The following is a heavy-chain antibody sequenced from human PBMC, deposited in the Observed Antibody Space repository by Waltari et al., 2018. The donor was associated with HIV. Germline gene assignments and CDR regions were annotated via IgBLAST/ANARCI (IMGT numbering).Heavy chain of an antibody. Sequence: EVQLLESGGGLVQPGGSLRLSCAASGFTFSSYAVSWVRQAPGKGLEWVADISGSGGSTYYADSVNGRFTIPRDNSKTTLYLQMNSLRAEDTAVYYCARLGRQIGWMDVWGQGTTVTVSS. V-gene: IGHV3-23*01. CDR3: ARLGRQIGWMDV. CDR2: ISGSGGST. CDR1: GFTFSSYA. J-gene: IGHJ6*02.